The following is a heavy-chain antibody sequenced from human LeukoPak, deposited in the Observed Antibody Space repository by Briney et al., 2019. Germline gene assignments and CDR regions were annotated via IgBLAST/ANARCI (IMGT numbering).Heavy chain of an antibody. CDR2: ISGDGGST. J-gene: IGHJ4*02. V-gene: IGHV3-43*02. D-gene: IGHD3-22*01. Sequence: SGGSLRLSCAASGFTFDDYAMHWVRQAPGKGLEWVSLISGDGGSTYYADSVKGRFTISRDNSKNSLYLQMNSLRTEDTALYYCAKALWRDSSGYYPYYFDYWGQGTLVTVSS. CDR1: GFTFDDYA. CDR3: AKALWRDSSGYYPYYFDY.